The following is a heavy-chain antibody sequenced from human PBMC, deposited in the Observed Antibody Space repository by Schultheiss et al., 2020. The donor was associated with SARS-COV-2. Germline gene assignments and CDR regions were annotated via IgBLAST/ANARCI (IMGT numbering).Heavy chain of an antibody. CDR2: IYYSGST. V-gene: IGHV4-59*01. Sequence: SETLSLTCTVSGGSISSYYWSWIRQPPGKGLEWIGYIYYSGSTNYNPSLKSRVTISVDTSKNQFSLKLSSVTAADTAVYYCTTDFVTGTTLYYYMDVWGKGTTVTVSS. D-gene: IGHD1-7*01. CDR3: TTDFVTGTTLYYYMDV. J-gene: IGHJ6*03. CDR1: GGSISSYY.